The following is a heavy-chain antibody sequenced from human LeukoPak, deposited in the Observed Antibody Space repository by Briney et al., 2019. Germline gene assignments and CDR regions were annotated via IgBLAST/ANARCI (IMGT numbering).Heavy chain of an antibody. Sequence: SETLSLTCTVSDASISGYYWSWIRQPPGKGLEWIGSIHFSGSTNYNPSLRSRVTISVDTSKNQLSLKLSSVTAADTAVYYCARDLGGIYFDYWGQGTLATVSS. CDR3: ARDLGGIYFDY. CDR1: DASISGYY. J-gene: IGHJ4*02. V-gene: IGHV4-59*01. CDR2: IHFSGST. D-gene: IGHD1-26*01.